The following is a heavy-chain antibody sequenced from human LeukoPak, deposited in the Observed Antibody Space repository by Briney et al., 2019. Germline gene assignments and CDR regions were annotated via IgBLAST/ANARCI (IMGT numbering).Heavy chain of an antibody. J-gene: IGHJ6*02. V-gene: IGHV3-30*03. CDR1: GFTFSSYG. CDR3: ARDLSISLYYYYVMDV. Sequence: PGRSLRLSCAASGFTFSSYGMHWVRQAPGKGLEWVAVISYDGSNKYYVDSVKGRFTISRDNSKNTLYLQMNSLRAEDTAVYYCARDLSISLYYYYVMDVWGQGTTVTVSS. D-gene: IGHD2-2*01. CDR2: ISYDGSNK.